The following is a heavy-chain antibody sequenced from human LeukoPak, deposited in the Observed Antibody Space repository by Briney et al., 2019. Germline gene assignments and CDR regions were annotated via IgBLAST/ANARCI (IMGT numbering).Heavy chain of an antibody. V-gene: IGHV4-59*01. CDR3: ARGRSSMVRGYYYYYMDV. CDR1: GGSISGFY. J-gene: IGHJ6*03. Sequence: SETLSLTCTVSGGSISGFYWSWIRQPPGKGLEWIGYMSNNGATTYNPSLKSRVTISIDMSNNHFSLTLKSVTAADKAVYYCARGRSSMVRGYYYYYMDVWGKGTTVTISS. CDR2: MSNNGAT. D-gene: IGHD3-10*01.